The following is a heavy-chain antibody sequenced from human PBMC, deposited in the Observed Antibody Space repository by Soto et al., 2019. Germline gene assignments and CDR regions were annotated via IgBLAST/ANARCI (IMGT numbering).Heavy chain of an antibody. D-gene: IGHD2-2*01. CDR2: ISSDSSTI. CDR1: GFTSTSYS. CDR3: ASDFCSTTSCRFDY. V-gene: IGHV3-48*01. Sequence: EVQLVESGGGFVQPGGSLRLSCAASGFTSTSYSMNWVRQAPGKGLEWVSYISSDSSTIYYADSVKGRFTISRDNAKNSLYLQMSSLRAEDTAVYYCASDFCSTTSCRFDYWGQGTLVTVSS. J-gene: IGHJ4*02.